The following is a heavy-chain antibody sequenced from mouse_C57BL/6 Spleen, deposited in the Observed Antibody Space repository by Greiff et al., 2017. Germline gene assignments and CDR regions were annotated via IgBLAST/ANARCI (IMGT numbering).Heavy chain of an antibody. CDR3: AREAREADYYYGSSYVYRWFAY. D-gene: IGHD1-1*01. J-gene: IGHJ3*01. CDR1: GYTFTSYW. Sequence: QVQLQQPGAELVQPGASVPMSCKASGYTFTSYWITWVKQRPGQGLEWIGDIYPGSGSTNYNEKFKMKATLTVVTSSSTAYMELSSLTSEDSAVYYCAREAREADYYYGSSYVYRWFAYWGQGILVTVSA. V-gene: IGHV1-55*01. CDR2: IYPGSGST.